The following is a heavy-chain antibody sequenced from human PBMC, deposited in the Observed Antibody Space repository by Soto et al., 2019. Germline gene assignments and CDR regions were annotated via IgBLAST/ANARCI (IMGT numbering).Heavy chain of an antibody. V-gene: IGHV3-33*01. Sequence: PVGSLRLSCATTGFTFRDYVLHRVRQAPGTGLEWVAVLWYHGSDKFYADSVKGRCTISRDNSKNTLYLQMNSLKAEDKAVYYCARDHGGQSGNFIFDNWGQGT. CDR1: GFTFRDYV. CDR2: LWYHGSDK. D-gene: IGHD3-16*01. J-gene: IGHJ4*02. CDR3: ARDHGGQSGNFIFDN.